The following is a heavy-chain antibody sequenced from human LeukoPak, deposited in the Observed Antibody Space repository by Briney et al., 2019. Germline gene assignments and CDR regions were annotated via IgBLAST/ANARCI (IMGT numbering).Heavy chain of an antibody. CDR2: ITSSGNYT. V-gene: IGHV3-21*01. D-gene: IGHD4-17*01. Sequence: PGGSLRLSCSVTGFTGFTLSKNTMNWVRQAPGKGLEWVSSITSSGNYTYFADSVKGRFPISKDNAKNALFLRMNSLRAEDTAVYYCAHAYGDTDYWGQGTLVTVSS. CDR3: AHAYGDTDY. J-gene: IGHJ4*02. CDR1: GFTGFTLSKNT.